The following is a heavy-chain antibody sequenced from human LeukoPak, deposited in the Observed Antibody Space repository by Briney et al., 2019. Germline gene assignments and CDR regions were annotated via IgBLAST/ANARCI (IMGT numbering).Heavy chain of an antibody. CDR2: IYDIGTT. V-gene: IGHV4-59*03. CDR3: ATGVHGITAAGDYYFDY. Sequence: PSETLSLTCTVSGGSITRFYWSWLRQPPGKGLEWIGYIYDIGTTNYNTSLKTRVTMSVDTSNNQFSLKLSSVTAADTAVYYCATGVHGITAAGDYYFDYWGQGTLVTVSS. J-gene: IGHJ4*02. D-gene: IGHD6-13*01. CDR1: GGSITRFY.